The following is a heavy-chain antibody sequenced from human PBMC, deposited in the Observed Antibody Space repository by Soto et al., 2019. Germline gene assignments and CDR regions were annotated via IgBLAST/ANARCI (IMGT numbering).Heavy chain of an antibody. CDR1: GFTFSSYW. Sequence: VGTLRLSCAASGFTFSSYWMSWVRQAPGKGLEWVANIKQDGSEKYYVDSVKGRFTISRDNAKNSLYLQMNSLRAEDTALYYCARAISSGSHDGCIRSSYGMEVWGKGTTLTVS. D-gene: IGHD1-26*01. V-gene: IGHV3-7*01. CDR3: ARAISSGSHDGCIRSSYGMEV. CDR2: IKQDGSEK. J-gene: IGHJ6*04.